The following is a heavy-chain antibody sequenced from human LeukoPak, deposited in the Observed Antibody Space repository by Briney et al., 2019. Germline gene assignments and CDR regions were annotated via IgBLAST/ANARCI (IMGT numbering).Heavy chain of an antibody. CDR3: ARDPLDIS. V-gene: IGHV3-33*08. Sequence: GGSLTLSCAASGFTVSSNYMRWVRQAPGKGLEWVAVIWYDGSNKYYADSVKGRFTISGDNSKNTLYLQMNSLRAEDTAVYYCARDPLDISWGQGTLVTVSS. CDR1: GFTVSSNY. D-gene: IGHD3-9*01. J-gene: IGHJ4*02. CDR2: IWYDGSNK.